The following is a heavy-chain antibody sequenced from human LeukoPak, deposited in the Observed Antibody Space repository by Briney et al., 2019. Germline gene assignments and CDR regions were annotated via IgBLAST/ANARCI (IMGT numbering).Heavy chain of an antibody. CDR1: GGTFSSYT. CDR3: ARGHDYSNY. CDR2: IIPILGIA. J-gene: IGHJ4*02. Sequence: SVKVSCKASGGTFSSYTISWVRQAPGQGLEWTGRIIPILGIANYAQKFQGRVTITADKSTSTAYMELSSVRSEDTAVYYCARGHDYSNYWGQGTLVTVSS. D-gene: IGHD4-11*01. V-gene: IGHV1-69*02.